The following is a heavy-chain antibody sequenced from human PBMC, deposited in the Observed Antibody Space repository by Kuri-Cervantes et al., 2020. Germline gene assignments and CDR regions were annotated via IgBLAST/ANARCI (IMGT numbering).Heavy chain of an antibody. Sequence: GESLKISCAASGFTFSDYYMSWIRQAPGKGLEWVSYISSSGSTIYYADSVKGRFTISRDNAKNSLYLQVNSLRAEDTAVYYCAREPLYDYIWGSYRYFDYWGQGTLVTVSS. J-gene: IGHJ4*02. CDR2: ISSSGSTI. CDR1: GFTFSDYY. V-gene: IGHV3-11*01. D-gene: IGHD3-16*02. CDR3: AREPLYDYIWGSYRYFDY.